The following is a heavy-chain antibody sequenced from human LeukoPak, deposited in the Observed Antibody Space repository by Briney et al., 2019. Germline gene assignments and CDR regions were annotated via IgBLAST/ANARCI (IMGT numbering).Heavy chain of an antibody. V-gene: IGHV3-7*01. CDR1: GFTFSNYG. CDR3: ARFSRVEWSF. D-gene: IGHD3-3*01. Sequence: GGSLRLSCAASGFTFSNYGMSWVRQAPGKGLEWVANIKQDGSVKQYVDSIKGRFTISRDNAKNTLYLQMDSLRVEDTAVYYCARFSRVEWSFWGQGTLVTVSS. J-gene: IGHJ4*02. CDR2: IKQDGSVK.